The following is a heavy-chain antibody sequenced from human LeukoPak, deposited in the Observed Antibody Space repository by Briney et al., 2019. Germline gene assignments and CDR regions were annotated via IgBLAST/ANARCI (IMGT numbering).Heavy chain of an antibody. CDR1: GGSISSYY. CDR3: ARRAYYYDSSGYYSPFVY. Sequence: SETLSLTCTVSGGSISSYYWSWIRQPPGKGLEWIGYIYYSGSTNYNPSLKSRVTISVDTSKNQFSLKLSSVTAADTAVYYCARRAYYYDSSGYYSPFVYWGQGTLVTVSS. V-gene: IGHV4-59*08. J-gene: IGHJ4*02. D-gene: IGHD3-22*01. CDR2: IYYSGST.